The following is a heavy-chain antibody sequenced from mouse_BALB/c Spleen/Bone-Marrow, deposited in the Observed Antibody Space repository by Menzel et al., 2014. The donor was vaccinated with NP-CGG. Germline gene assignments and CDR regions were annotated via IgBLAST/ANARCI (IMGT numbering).Heavy chain of an antibody. D-gene: IGHD2-14*01. CDR2: IWSGGST. CDR1: GFSLTSYG. V-gene: IGHV2-2*02. CDR3: ARMDRSSYAMDY. J-gene: IGHJ4*01. Sequence: QVQLQQSGPGLVQPSQRLSIPCTVSGFSLTSYGVHWVRPSPGKGLEWLGVIWSGGSTDYNAAFKSRLSISKDNSKSQVFFKMNSLQPNDTAIYYCARMDRSSYAMDYWGQGTSVTVSS.